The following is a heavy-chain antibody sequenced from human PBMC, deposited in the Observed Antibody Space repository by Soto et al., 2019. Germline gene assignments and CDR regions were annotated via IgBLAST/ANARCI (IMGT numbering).Heavy chain of an antibody. CDR3: ARYNPRGPTAAAATGWFDP. J-gene: IGHJ5*02. Sequence: QVQLQESGPGLVTPSQTLSLTCTVSGDSISSADYSWSWIRQPPGKGLEWIGYIYYSGNTYYNPSLKSRVTISVDTSANQFALKLSSVTAADTAVYYCARYNPRGPTAAAATGWFDPWGQGALVTVSS. CDR1: GDSISSADYS. CDR2: IYYSGNT. V-gene: IGHV4-30-4*01. D-gene: IGHD6-13*01.